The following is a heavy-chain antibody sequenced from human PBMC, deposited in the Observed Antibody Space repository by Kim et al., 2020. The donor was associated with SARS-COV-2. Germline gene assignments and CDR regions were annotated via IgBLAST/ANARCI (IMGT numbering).Heavy chain of an antibody. J-gene: IGHJ5*02. D-gene: IGHD6-19*01. CDR1: GGSISSYY. CDR2: IAPSGST. CDR3: ARGGWYGLS. V-gene: IGHV4-4*08. Sequence: SETLSLTCTVSGGSISSYYWSWIRQPPGKGLEWIGYIAPSGSTNYNPSLMSRVTISVDTAKNQFSLRLRSVTAAVTAVYFCARGGWYGLSWGQGTLVTVSS.